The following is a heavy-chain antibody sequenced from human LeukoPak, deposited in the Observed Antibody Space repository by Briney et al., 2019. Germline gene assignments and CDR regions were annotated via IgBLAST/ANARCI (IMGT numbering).Heavy chain of an antibody. CDR2: INPNSGGT. CDR3: ARAIGGYCSSTSCYRFDP. J-gene: IGHJ5*02. D-gene: IGHD2-2*01. CDR1: GYTFTGYY. Sequence: ASVKVSCKASGYTFTGYYMHWVRQAPGQGLEWMGWINPNSGGTNYAQKFQGRVTMTRDTSISTAYMELSRLRSDDTAVYYCARAIGGYCSSTSCYRFDPWGQGTLVTVSS. V-gene: IGHV1-2*02.